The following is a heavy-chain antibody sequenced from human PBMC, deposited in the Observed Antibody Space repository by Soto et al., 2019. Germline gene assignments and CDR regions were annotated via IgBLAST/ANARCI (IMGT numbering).Heavy chain of an antibody. D-gene: IGHD3-3*01. J-gene: IGHJ6*02. CDR3: ARENVLRFFEFYYYGMDV. CDR1: GGSISSGDYY. CDR2: IYYSGST. Sequence: SETLSLTYTVSGGSISSGDYYWSCIRQPPGKGLEWIGYIYYSGSTYYNPSLKSRVTISVDTSKNQFSLKLSSVTAADTAVYYCARENVLRFFEFYYYGMDVWGQGTTVTVSS. V-gene: IGHV4-30-4*01.